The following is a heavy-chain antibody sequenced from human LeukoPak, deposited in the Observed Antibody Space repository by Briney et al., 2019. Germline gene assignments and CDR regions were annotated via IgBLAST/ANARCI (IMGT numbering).Heavy chain of an antibody. Sequence: ASVKVSCKASGYTFTGYYIHWVRQAPGQGLEWMGWITPNSGGTNYAQKFQGRVTMTRDTSISTVYMELSRLRSDDTAVYYCARDRTDYYDSNAYYPNWFDPWGQGTLATVSS. CDR3: ARDRTDYYDSNAYYPNWFDP. CDR2: ITPNSGGT. V-gene: IGHV1-2*02. J-gene: IGHJ5*02. D-gene: IGHD3-22*01. CDR1: GYTFTGYY.